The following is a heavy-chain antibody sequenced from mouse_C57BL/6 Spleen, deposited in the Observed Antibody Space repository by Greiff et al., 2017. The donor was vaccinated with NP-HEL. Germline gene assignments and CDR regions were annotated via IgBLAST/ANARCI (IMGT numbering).Heavy chain of an antibody. CDR2: SRNKANDYTT. Sequence: EVKLMESGGGLVQSGRSLRLSCATSGFTFSDFYMEWVRQAPGKGLEWIAASRNKANDYTTEYSASVKGRFIVSRDTSQSILYLQMNALRAEDTAIYYCARDAPDYWYFDVWGTGTTVTVSS. J-gene: IGHJ1*03. V-gene: IGHV7-1*01. CDR3: ARDAPDYWYFDV. CDR1: GFTFSDFY.